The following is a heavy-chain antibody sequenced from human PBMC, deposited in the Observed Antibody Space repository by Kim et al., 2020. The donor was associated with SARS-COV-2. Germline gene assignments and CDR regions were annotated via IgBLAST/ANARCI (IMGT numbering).Heavy chain of an antibody. J-gene: IGHJ3*02. V-gene: IGHV7-4-1*02. Sequence: ASVKVSCKASVYTFTSYAMNWVRQAPGQGLEWMGWINTNTGNPTYAQGFTGRFVFSLDTSVSTAYLQISSLKAEDTAVYYCAPGYGSGGPPYRGDAFDIWGQGTMVTVSS. CDR1: VYTFTSYA. CDR2: INTNTGNP. D-gene: IGHD3-10*01. CDR3: APGYGSGGPPYRGDAFDI.